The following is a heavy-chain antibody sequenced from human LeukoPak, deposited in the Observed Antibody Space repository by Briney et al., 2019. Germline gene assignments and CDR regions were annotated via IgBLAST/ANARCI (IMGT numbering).Heavy chain of an antibody. Sequence: TPSETLSLTCTVSGGSISSYSWSWIRQPAGKGLEWIGRISTRGSTNYNPSLKSRVTMSVDTSNNQFSLKLSSVTAADTAVYYCARVSHYYDSSGYYYVRAFDIWGQGTMVTVSS. J-gene: IGHJ3*02. CDR1: GGSISSYS. V-gene: IGHV4-4*07. CDR2: ISTRGST. D-gene: IGHD3-22*01. CDR3: ARVSHYYDSSGYYYVRAFDI.